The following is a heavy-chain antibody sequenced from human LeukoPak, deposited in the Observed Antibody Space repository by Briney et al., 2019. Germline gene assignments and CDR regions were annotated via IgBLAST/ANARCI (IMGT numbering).Heavy chain of an antibody. CDR1: GFNFIDYS. Sequence: GGSLGLSCAASGFNFIDYSMNWVRQAPGKGLEWISYIGISSGNTKYADSVRGRFTISRDKARNSLYLQMNSLRVEDTAVYYCARDHRYAFDNWGHGTLVTVSS. J-gene: IGHJ4*01. CDR2: IGISSGNT. CDR3: ARDHRYAFDN. D-gene: IGHD5-12*01. V-gene: IGHV3-48*01.